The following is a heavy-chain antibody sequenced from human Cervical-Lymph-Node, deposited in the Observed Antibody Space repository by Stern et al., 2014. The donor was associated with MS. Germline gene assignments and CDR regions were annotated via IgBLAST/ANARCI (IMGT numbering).Heavy chain of an antibody. D-gene: IGHD3-22*01. Sequence: VQLVESGGGLVQPGRSLRLSCAASGFTFDDYAMHWVRQAPGKGLEWVSGISWNGGTIGYADSVQGRFTISRDNAKNSLYLQMNSLRPEDTALYYCVKSQEGGYDSREYYFDYWGQGTLVTVSS. CDR3: VKSQEGGYDSREYYFDY. J-gene: IGHJ4*02. CDR2: ISWNGGTI. V-gene: IGHV3-9*01. CDR1: GFTFDDYA.